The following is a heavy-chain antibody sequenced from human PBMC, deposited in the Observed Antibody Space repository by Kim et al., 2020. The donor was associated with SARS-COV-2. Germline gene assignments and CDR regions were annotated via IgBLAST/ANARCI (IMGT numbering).Heavy chain of an antibody. Sequence: ASVKVSCKASGYSFSAYYIHWLRQAPGQGLEWMGRIDPINGDTNSAPKFQGRVSMTGDTSISTAYLELNRLTSDDTALYFCARDREPARGTFCDFHVWGQGTKVIVA. D-gene: IGHD3-16*01. J-gene: IGHJ3*01. V-gene: IGHV1-2*06. CDR1: GYSFSAYY. CDR2: IDPINGDT. CDR3: ARDREPARGTFCDFHV.